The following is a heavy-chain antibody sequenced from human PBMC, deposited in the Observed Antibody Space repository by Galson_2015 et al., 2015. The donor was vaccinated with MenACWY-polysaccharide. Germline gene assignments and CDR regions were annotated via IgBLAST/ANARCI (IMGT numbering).Heavy chain of an antibody. D-gene: IGHD1-26*01. CDR3: TRAWEPTRMGGVPSLYYFYGMDV. J-gene: IGHJ6*02. CDR1: GDSVSSNTAA. V-gene: IGHV6-1*01. Sequence: CAISGDSVSSNTAAWNWIRQSPSRGLEWLGRTYYRSKWYNDYAVSVKSRITINPDTSKNQFSLQLNSVTPEDTAVYYCTRAWEPTRMGGVPSLYYFYGMDVWGQGTTVTVSS. CDR2: TYYRSKWYN.